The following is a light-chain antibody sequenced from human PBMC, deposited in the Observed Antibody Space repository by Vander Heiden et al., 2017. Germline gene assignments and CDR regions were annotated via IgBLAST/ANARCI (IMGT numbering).Light chain of an antibody. J-gene: IGKJ1*01. V-gene: IGKV1-39*01. CDR3: QQSDSTPRT. Sequence: DIHLTHSPSSLSASVVARAPITCRASQSISSYLNWYQQKPGKAPKLRIYAASSLQSGVPSRFSGSGSGTDFTLTISRLQPEDFATYYCQQSDSTPRTFGQGTKVEIK. CDR1: QSISSY. CDR2: AAS.